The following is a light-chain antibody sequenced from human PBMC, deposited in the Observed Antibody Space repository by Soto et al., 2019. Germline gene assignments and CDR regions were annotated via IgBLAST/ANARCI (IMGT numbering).Light chain of an antibody. CDR2: GAS. J-gene: IGKJ5*01. CDR1: QSVSSN. CDR3: QQYGGSPRIT. V-gene: IGKV3-20*01. Sequence: EIVLTQSPGTLSLSPGERATLSCRASQSVSSNLAWYQQKPGQAPRLLIYGASTRATGIPDRFSGSGSGTDFTLIINRLEPEDVAIYYCQQYGGSPRITFVQGTRLEN.